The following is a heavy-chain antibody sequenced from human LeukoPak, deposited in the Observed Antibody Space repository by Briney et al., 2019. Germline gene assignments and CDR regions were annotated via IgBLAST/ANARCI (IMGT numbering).Heavy chain of an antibody. CDR1: GYTFTSYG. D-gene: IGHD5-18*01. Sequence: ASVKVSCKASGYTFTSYGISWVRQAPGQGLEWMGGIIPIFGTANYAQKFQGRVTITADKSTSTAYMELSSLRSEDTAVYYCARGAADTAMVPFDYWGQGTLVTVSS. CDR2: IIPIFGTA. V-gene: IGHV1-69*06. CDR3: ARGAADTAMVPFDY. J-gene: IGHJ4*02.